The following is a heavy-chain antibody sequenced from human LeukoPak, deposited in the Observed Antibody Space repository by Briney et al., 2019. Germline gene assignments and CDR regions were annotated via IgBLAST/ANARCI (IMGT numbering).Heavy chain of an antibody. D-gene: IGHD2-2*01. CDR3: AAYCSSASCLIDY. Sequence: GGSLRLSCAASGFTFDDYGMSWVRQAPGKGLEWVSGINWNGGSTGYADSVKGRFTISRDNSKNTLHLQMNSLRAEDSAVYYCAAYCSSASCLIDYWGQGTLVTVSS. CDR1: GFTFDDYG. CDR2: INWNGGST. J-gene: IGHJ4*02. V-gene: IGHV3-20*04.